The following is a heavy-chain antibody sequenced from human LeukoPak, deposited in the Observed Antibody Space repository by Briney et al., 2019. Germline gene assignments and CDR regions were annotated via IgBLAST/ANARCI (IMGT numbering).Heavy chain of an antibody. D-gene: IGHD3-10*01. V-gene: IGHV3-33*01. CDR3: ARIGAEHYYYGMDV. Sequence: GGSLRLCCAASGFTFSSYGMHWGRQAPGKGLEWVAVIWYDGSNKYYADSVKGRFTISRDNSKNTLYLQMNSLRAEDTAVYYCARIGAEHYYYGMDVWGQGTTVTVSS. CDR2: IWYDGSNK. J-gene: IGHJ6*02. CDR1: GFTFSSYG.